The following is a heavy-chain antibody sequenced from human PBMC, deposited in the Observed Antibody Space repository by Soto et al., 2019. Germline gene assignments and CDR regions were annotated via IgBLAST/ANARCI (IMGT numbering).Heavy chain of an antibody. D-gene: IGHD3-3*01. CDR3: AGVLTIFGVVTTFDY. CDR1: GFTFSSYW. Sequence: GGSLRLSCAASGFTFSSYWMSWVRQAPGKGLEWVANIKQDGSEKYYVDSVKGRFTISRDNAKNSLYLQMNSLRAEDTAVYYCAGVLTIFGVVTTFDYWGQGTLVTVSS. CDR2: IKQDGSEK. J-gene: IGHJ4*02. V-gene: IGHV3-7*03.